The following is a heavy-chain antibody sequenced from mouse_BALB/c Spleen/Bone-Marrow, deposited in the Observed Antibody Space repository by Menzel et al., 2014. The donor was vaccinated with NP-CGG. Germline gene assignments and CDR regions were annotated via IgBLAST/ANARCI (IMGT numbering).Heavy chain of an antibody. CDR2: IYYSGTI. CDR1: GISIXTGNYR. Sequence: EVKLQESGPGLVKPSQTVSLTCTVTGISIXTGNYRWSWIRQFPGNKLEWIGYIYYSGTITYNPSLTSRTTITRDTSKNQFFLEMNSLTAEDTATYYCARYLGAYFDYWGQGTTLTVSS. J-gene: IGHJ2*01. D-gene: IGHD1-1*01. CDR3: ARYLGAYFDY. V-gene: IGHV3-5*02.